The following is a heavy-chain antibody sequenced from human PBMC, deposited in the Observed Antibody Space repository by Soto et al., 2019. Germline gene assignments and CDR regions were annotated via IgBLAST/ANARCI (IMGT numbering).Heavy chain of an antibody. Sequence: QVQLQESGPGLVKPSETLSLTCTVSGGSVSSGSYYWSWIRQPPGKGLEWIGYIYYSGSTNYNPSLKRRVTIAVDTAKNQCSLKLSSVTAADTAVYYCASLKSAYYYDSSGYYYLDYWGQGTLVTVSS. CDR3: ASLKSAYYYDSSGYYYLDY. CDR1: GGSVSSGSYY. D-gene: IGHD3-22*01. CDR2: IYYSGST. V-gene: IGHV4-61*01. J-gene: IGHJ4*02.